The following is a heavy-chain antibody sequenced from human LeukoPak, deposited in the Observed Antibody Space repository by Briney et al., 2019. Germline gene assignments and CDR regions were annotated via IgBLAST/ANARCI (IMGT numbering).Heavy chain of an antibody. V-gene: IGHV3-30*18. J-gene: IGHJ4*02. CDR2: ISYGGSNK. Sequence: GGSLRLSCAASGFTFSSYGMHWVRQVPGKGLEWVAVISYGGSNKYCADSVKGRFTISRDDSKNTLYLQMNSLRAEDTAVYYCAKDRSSSWSFDYWGQGTLVTVSS. CDR3: AKDRSSSWSFDY. D-gene: IGHD6-13*01. CDR1: GFTFSSYG.